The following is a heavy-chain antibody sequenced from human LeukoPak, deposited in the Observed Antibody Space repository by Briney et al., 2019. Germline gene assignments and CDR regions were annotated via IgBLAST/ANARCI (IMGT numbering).Heavy chain of an antibody. Sequence: GGSLRLSCAASGFTFSSYEMNWVRQAPGKGLEWVSYISSSGSTIYYADSVKGRFTFSRDNAKNSLYLQMNSLRAEDTAVYYCARGNRDYYGSGSYSDFDYWGQGTLVTVSS. CDR3: ARGNRDYYGSGSYSDFDY. D-gene: IGHD3-10*01. CDR1: GFTFSSYE. J-gene: IGHJ4*02. CDR2: ISSSGSTI. V-gene: IGHV3-48*03.